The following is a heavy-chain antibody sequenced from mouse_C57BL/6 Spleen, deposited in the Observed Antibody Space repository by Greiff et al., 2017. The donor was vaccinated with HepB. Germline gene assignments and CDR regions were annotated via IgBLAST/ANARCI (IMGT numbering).Heavy chain of an antibody. CDR1: GYTFTDYN. Sequence: VQLQQSGPELVKPGASVKMSCKASGYTFTDYNMHWVKQSHGKSLEWIGYINPNNGGTSYNQKFKGKATLTVNKSSSTAYMELRSLTSEDSAVYYCARGDYGSSLYFDYWGQGTTLTVSS. CDR2: INPNNGGT. V-gene: IGHV1-22*01. D-gene: IGHD1-1*01. J-gene: IGHJ2*01. CDR3: ARGDYGSSLYFDY.